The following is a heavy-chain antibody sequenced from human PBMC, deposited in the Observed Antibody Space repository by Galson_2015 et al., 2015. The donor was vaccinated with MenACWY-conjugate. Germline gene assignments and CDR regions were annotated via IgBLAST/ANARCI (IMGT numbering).Heavy chain of an antibody. J-gene: IGHJ4*02. CDR1: GYTFTTYW. CDR3: ARHRDGYTNDY. D-gene: IGHD5-24*01. Sequence: QSGAEVTKPGESLKISCTGSGYTFTTYWIAWVRQMPGKGLEWMGIIYPGDSDTRYSPSFQGLVTISADKSITTAYLQWSSLKASDTAIYYCARHRDGYTNDYWGQGTLVTVSS. CDR2: IYPGDSDT. V-gene: IGHV5-51*01.